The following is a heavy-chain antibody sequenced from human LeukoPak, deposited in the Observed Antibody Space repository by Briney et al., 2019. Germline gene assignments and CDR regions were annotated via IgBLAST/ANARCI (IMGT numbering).Heavy chain of an antibody. CDR2: IWYDGSNK. D-gene: IGHD6-13*01. V-gene: IGHV3-33*01. CDR3: AREEYSSSHYYYYGMDV. CDR1: GFTFSSYG. Sequence: GGSLRLPCAVSGFTFSSYGMHWVRQPPGKGLEWVAVIWYDGSNKYYADSVKGRFTISRDNSKNTLYLQMNSLKAEDTAVYYCAREEYSSSHYYYYGMDVWGQGTTVTVSS. J-gene: IGHJ6*02.